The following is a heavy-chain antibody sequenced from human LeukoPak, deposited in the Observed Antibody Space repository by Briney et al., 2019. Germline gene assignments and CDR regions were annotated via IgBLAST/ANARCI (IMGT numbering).Heavy chain of an antibody. Sequence: GGSLRLSCAASGFTFDDYGMSWVRQAPGKGLEWVSGINWNGGSTGYADSVKGRFTTSRDNAKNSLYLQMNSLRAEGTALYYCARVHYYYYYMDVWGKGTTVTVSS. CDR3: ARVHYYYYYMDV. V-gene: IGHV3-20*04. CDR1: GFTFDDYG. J-gene: IGHJ6*03. CDR2: INWNGGST.